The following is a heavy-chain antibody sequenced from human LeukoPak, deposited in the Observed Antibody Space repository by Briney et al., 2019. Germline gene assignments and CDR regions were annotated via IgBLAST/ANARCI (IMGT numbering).Heavy chain of an antibody. CDR1: GYTFTSYA. D-gene: IGHD1-26*01. CDR2: INAGNGNT. Sequence: ASVKVSCKASGYTFTSYAMHWVRQASGQRLEWMGWINAGNGNTKYSQKFQGRVTITRDTSASTAYMELSSLRSEDTAVYYCARSLYSGSYFAAFDIWGQGTMVTVSS. V-gene: IGHV1-3*01. CDR3: ARSLYSGSYFAAFDI. J-gene: IGHJ3*02.